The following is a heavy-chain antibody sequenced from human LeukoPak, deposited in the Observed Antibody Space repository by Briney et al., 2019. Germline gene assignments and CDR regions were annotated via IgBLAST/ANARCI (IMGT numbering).Heavy chain of an antibody. Sequence: SETLSLTCTVSGGSISSGGYYWSWIRQHPGKGLEWIGYIYYSGSTYYNPSLKSRVTISVDTSKNQFSLKLSSVTAADTAVYYCARVAKMATIVYAFDIRGQGTMVTVSS. CDR1: GGSISSGGYY. D-gene: IGHD5-24*01. CDR3: ARVAKMATIVYAFDI. J-gene: IGHJ3*02. V-gene: IGHV4-31*03. CDR2: IYYSGST.